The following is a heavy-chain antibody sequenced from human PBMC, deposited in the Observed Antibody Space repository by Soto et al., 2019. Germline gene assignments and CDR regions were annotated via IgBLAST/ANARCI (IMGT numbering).Heavy chain of an antibody. J-gene: IGHJ5*02. CDR2: INNYSGNT. CDR1: GYTFSSYG. V-gene: IGHV1-18*01. Sequence: QVEVVQSGAEVKKPGASVKVSCETSGYTFSSYGTNWVRQAPGHGLEWMGWINNYSGNTKYAQRFQGRITMSTDTSTNTAYMEVRSLTYDDTAVYYCARTYYYGSGTHYRFDPWGQGTLVTVSS. CDR3: ARTYYYGSGTHYRFDP. D-gene: IGHD3-10*01.